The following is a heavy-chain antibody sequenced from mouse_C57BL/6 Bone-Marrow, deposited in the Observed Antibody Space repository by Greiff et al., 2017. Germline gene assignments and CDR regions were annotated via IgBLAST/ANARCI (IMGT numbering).Heavy chain of an antibody. J-gene: IGHJ2*01. V-gene: IGHV1-15*01. CDR3: PLWLRRGNYFDY. CDR2: IDPETGGT. CDR1: GYTFTDYE. Sequence: VQRVESGAELVRPGASVTLSCKASGYTFTDYEMHWVKQTPVHGLEWIGAIDPETGGTAYNQKFKGKAILTADKSSSTAYMELRSLTSEDSAVXYCPLWLRRGNYFDYWGQGTTLTVSS. D-gene: IGHD2-2*01.